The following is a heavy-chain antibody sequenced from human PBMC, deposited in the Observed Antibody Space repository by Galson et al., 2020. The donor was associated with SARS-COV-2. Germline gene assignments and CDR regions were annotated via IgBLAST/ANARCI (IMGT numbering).Heavy chain of an antibody. Sequence: GGSLRLSCAASGFTFSSYAMHWVRQAPGKGLEWVAVISYDGSNKYYADSVKGRFTISRDNSKNTLYLQMNSLRAEDTAVYYCARGRYSSSWRRAGNIFDYWGQGTLVTVSS. D-gene: IGHD6-13*01. J-gene: IGHJ4*02. CDR2: ISYDGSNK. CDR3: ARGRYSSSWRRAGNIFDY. CDR1: GFTFSSYA. V-gene: IGHV3-30-3*01.